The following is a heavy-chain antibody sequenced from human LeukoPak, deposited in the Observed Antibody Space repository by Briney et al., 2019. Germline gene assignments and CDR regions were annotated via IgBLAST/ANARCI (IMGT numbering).Heavy chain of an antibody. V-gene: IGHV3-23*01. CDR1: GFTFSSYA. Sequence: GGSLRLSCAASGFTFSSYAMSWVRQAPGKGLEWVSVINIGGGSTYYADSAKGRFTISRDNSKNTLYLQMNSLRAEDTAVYYCARDGYNEGEYFQHWGQGTLVTVSS. J-gene: IGHJ1*01. D-gene: IGHD5-24*01. CDR2: INIGGGST. CDR3: ARDGYNEGEYFQH.